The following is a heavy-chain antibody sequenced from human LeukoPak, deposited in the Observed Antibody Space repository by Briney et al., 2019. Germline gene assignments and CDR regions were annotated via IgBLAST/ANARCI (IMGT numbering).Heavy chain of an antibody. CDR1: GGSTSSSSYY. CDR3: ARLYYDSSGYYQICYFDY. J-gene: IGHJ4*02. V-gene: IGHV4-39*01. D-gene: IGHD3-22*01. Sequence: PSETLSLTCTVSGGSTSSSSYYWGWIRQPPGKGLEWIGSIYYSGSTYYNPSLKSRVTISVDTSKNQFFLNLSSVTAADTAVYYCARLYYDSSGYYQICYFDYWGQGTLVTVSS. CDR2: IYYSGST.